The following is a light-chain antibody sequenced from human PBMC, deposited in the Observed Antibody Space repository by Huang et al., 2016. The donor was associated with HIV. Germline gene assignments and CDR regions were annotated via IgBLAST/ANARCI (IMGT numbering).Light chain of an antibody. V-gene: IGKV1-39*01. CDR1: QGIGTY. CDR3: QESYSAFIS. J-gene: IGKJ5*01. Sequence: IQMTQSPVSLSASIGGRVAMTCRASQGIGTYLNWYHQKPGKAPKLLSSGASTLYNGVPSRFRGGGSGTDFTLTINGLQFEDFGSYYCQESYSAFISFGQGTRLEI. CDR2: GAS.